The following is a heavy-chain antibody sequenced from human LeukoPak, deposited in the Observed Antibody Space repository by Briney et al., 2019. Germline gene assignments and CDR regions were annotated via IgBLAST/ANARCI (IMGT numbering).Heavy chain of an antibody. Sequence: PGGSLRLSCAASGFTFSSYWMGWVRQAPGKGLEWVANIKQDGGEKYYVDSVKGRFTISRDNAKNSLYLQMNSLRAEDTAVYYCVLAPAGYYFDYWGQGTLVTVSS. CDR1: GFTFSSYW. CDR2: IKQDGGEK. D-gene: IGHD2-8*02. CDR3: VLAPAGYYFDY. V-gene: IGHV3-7*01. J-gene: IGHJ4*02.